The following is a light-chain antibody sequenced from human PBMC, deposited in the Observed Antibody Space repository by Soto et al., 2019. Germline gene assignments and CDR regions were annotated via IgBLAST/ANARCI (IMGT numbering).Light chain of an antibody. CDR2: DVS. J-gene: IGLJ2*01. Sequence: QSALTQPPSASGSPGQSVTISCTGTSSDVGGYNYVSWYQQHPGKAPKLMIYDVSKRPSGVPDRFSGSKSGNTASLTVSGLQAEEEADYYCSSYAGSNVVFGGGTQLTVL. CDR3: SSYAGSNVV. CDR1: SSDVGGYNY. V-gene: IGLV2-8*01.